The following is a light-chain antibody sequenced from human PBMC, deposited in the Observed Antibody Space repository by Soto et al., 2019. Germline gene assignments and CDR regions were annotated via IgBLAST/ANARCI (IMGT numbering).Light chain of an antibody. V-gene: IGKV1-27*01. CDR2: GAS. CDR3: QNYNRAPRT. J-gene: IGKJ1*01. CDR1: EDISNY. Sequence: DIQMTQSPSSLSASVGDRVTITCRASEDISNYLAWYQQKPGKVPKLLIYGASTLQSGVPSRFSGSGSGTDFTLTISSLQTEDVATYYCQNYNRAPRTVGQGTKVE.